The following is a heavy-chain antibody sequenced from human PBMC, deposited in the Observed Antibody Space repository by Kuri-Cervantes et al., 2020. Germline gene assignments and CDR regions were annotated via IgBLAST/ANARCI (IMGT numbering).Heavy chain of an antibody. V-gene: IGHV3-30-3*01. CDR2: ISYDGSNK. D-gene: IGHD2-2*01. J-gene: IGHJ5*02. Sequence: LSLTCAASGFTFSRYAMHWVRQAPAKGREWVAVISYDGSNKYYADSVKGRFTIPRDNSKNTLYRQMNSLRADDTAVYYCARDPVTYCSSTSCYGGWFDPWGQRTLVTVSS. CDR1: GFTFSRYA. CDR3: ARDPVTYCSSTSCYGGWFDP.